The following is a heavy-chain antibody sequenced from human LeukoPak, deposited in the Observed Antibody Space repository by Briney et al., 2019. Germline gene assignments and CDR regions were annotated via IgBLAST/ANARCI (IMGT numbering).Heavy chain of an antibody. D-gene: IGHD3-22*01. J-gene: IGHJ5*02. CDR3: ASRDYTGYYDSSGYYSA. CDR2: IIPIFGTA. V-gene: IGHV1-69*13. CDR1: GGTFSSYA. Sequence: SVKVSCKASGGTFSSYAISWVRQAPGQGLEWMGGIIPIFGTANYAQKFQGRVTITADESTSTAYMELRSLRSDDTAVYYCASRDYTGYYDSSGYYSAWGQGTLVTVSS.